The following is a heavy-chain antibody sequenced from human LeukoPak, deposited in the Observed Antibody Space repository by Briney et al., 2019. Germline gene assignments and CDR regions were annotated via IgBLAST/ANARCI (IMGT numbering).Heavy chain of an antibody. Sequence: GGSLRLSCAASGFTVSSYYMNWLRQAPGKGLEWVSSIGGSSSSIYYVDSVKGRFTISRDNAENSLYLQMNSLRAEDTAVYFCARETSEAFDIWGQGTMVTVSS. J-gene: IGHJ3*02. CDR2: IGGSSSSI. CDR3: ARETSEAFDI. CDR1: GFTVSSYY. V-gene: IGHV3-21*01.